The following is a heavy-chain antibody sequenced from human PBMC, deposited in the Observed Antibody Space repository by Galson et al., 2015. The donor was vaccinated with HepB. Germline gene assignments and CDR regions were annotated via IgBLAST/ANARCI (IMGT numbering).Heavy chain of an antibody. J-gene: IGHJ4*02. CDR3: SSGHYDYVWGRYRSVGEELDY. Sequence: SLRLSCAASGFTFSRYWMHWVRQAPGKGLVWVSRINSDGSSTNYADSVKGRFTISRDNAKNTLYLQMNSLRAEDTAVYYCSSGHYDYVWGRYRSVGEELDYWGQGTLVTVSS. CDR1: GFTFSRYW. D-gene: IGHD3-16*02. V-gene: IGHV3-74*01. CDR2: INSDGSST.